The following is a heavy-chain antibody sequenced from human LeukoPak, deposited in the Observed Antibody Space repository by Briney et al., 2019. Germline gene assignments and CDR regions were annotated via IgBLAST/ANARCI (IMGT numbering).Heavy chain of an antibody. V-gene: IGHV5-51*01. D-gene: IGHD4-17*01. CDR2: IYPGDSDT. CDR1: GYRFTNLW. CDR3: AKLSDGDRSFDY. Sequence: GESLKISCKGSGYRFTNLWIGWVRQTPGKGLEWMGIIYPGDSDTRYSPSFEGQVTISADKSITTAYLQWSSLKASDTAMYYCAKLSDGDRSFDYWGQGTLVTVSS. J-gene: IGHJ4*02.